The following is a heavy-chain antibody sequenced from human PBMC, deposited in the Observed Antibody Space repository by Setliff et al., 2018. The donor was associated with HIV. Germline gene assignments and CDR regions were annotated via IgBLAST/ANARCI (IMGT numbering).Heavy chain of an antibody. J-gene: IGHJ6*03. Sequence: PGGSLRLSCAASGFTFGSFAMSWVRQAPGKGLEWVSTINSDGSSTNYADSVKGRFTISRDNAKNTLYLQMNSLRGEDTAVYYCHYFMDVWGKGTTVTVSS. V-gene: IGHV3-74*01. CDR2: INSDGSST. CDR3: HYFMDV. CDR1: GFTFGSFA.